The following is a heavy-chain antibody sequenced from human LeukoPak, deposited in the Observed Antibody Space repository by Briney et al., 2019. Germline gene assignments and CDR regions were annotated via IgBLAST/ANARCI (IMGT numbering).Heavy chain of an antibody. Sequence: SETLSLTCTVSGGSISSSSYYWGWIRQPPGKGLEWSGSIYYSGSTYYNPSLKSRVTISVDTSKNQFSLKLSSVTAADTAVYYCARRDPDDSSGYYYFDYWGQGTLVTVSS. V-gene: IGHV4-39*01. D-gene: IGHD3-22*01. J-gene: IGHJ4*02. CDR2: IYYSGST. CDR3: ARRDPDDSSGYYYFDY. CDR1: GGSISSSSYY.